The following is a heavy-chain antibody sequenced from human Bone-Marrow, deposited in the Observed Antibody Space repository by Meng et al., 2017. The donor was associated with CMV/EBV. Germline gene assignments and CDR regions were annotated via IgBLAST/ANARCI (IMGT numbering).Heavy chain of an antibody. J-gene: IGHJ5*02. CDR2: IDYSGST. CDR3: ARGAYDFWSGYNWFDP. V-gene: IGHV4-30-4*08. Sequence: QVQLQESGPGLVKPSQTLSLTCTVSGGSISSGDYYWSWIRQPPGKGLEWIGYIDYSGSTYYNPSLKSRVTISVDTSKNQFSLKLSSVTAADTAVYYCARGAYDFWSGYNWFDPWGQGTLVTVSS. CDR1: GGSISSGDYY. D-gene: IGHD3-3*01.